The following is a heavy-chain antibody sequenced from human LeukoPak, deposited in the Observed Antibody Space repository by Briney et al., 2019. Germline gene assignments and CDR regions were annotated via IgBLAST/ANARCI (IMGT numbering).Heavy chain of an antibody. V-gene: IGHV3-74*01. J-gene: IGHJ4*02. Sequence: GGSLRLSCAASGFTFNDYWVHWVRQTPGKGPVWVSRISTDGSTTSYADSVKGRFTISRDNAKNTLFLQMNSLRAEDTAVYYCARVGAATTRDSWGQGTLVTVSS. D-gene: IGHD1-26*01. CDR3: ARVGAATTRDS. CDR2: ISTDGSTT. CDR1: GFTFNDYW.